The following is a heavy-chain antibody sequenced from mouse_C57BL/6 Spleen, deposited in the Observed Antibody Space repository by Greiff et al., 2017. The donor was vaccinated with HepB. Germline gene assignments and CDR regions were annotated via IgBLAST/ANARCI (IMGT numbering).Heavy chain of an antibody. CDR2: IYPGSGNT. CDR3: ARGDDGYYSSYAMDY. D-gene: IGHD2-3*01. CDR1: GYTFTDYY. J-gene: IGHJ4*01. Sequence: VQLVESGAELVRPGASVKLSCKASGYTFTDYYINWVKQRPGQGLEWIARIYPGSGNTYYNEKFKGKATLTAEKSSSTAYMQLSSLTSEDSAVYFCARGDDGYYSSYAMDYWGQGTSVTVSS. V-gene: IGHV1-76*01.